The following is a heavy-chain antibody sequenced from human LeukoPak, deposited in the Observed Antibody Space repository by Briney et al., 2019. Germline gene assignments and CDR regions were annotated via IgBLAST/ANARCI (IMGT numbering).Heavy chain of an antibody. CDR2: INPNSGGT. CDR1: GYTFTGYY. Sequence: ASVKVSCTASGYTFTGYYMHWVRQAPGQGLEWMGWINPNSGGTNYAQKFQGRVTMTRDTSISTAYMELSRLRSDDTAVYYCARDPYSSGWKGLADYWGQGTLVTVSS. J-gene: IGHJ4*02. D-gene: IGHD6-19*01. CDR3: ARDPYSSGWKGLADY. V-gene: IGHV1-2*02.